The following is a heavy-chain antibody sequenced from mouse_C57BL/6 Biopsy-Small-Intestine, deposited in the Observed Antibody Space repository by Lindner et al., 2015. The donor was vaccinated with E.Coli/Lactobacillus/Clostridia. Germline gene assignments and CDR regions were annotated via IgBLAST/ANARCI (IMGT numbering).Heavy chain of an antibody. Sequence: SVKVSCKASGYTFTDYDINWLRQATGQGLEWMGWVNGGSGKTGYAQKFQGRVTMTRNTSTSTAYLELNNLSSEDTAVYYCARGVLWFGDWGQGSLVTVS. J-gene: IGHJ3*01. D-gene: IGHD2-2*01. CDR3: ARGVLWFGD. CDR2: VNGGSGKT. V-gene: IGHV1-84*01. CDR1: GYTFTDYD.